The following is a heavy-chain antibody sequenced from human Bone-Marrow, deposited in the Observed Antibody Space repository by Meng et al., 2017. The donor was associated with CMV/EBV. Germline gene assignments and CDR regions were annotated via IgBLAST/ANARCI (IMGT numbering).Heavy chain of an antibody. D-gene: IGHD3-10*01. V-gene: IGHV3-7*01. J-gene: IGHJ6*01. Sequence: GESLKISCAASGFIFSKYWMTWVRQAPGKGLEWVANIKEDGSEKSYVDSVKGRFTISRDNAKNSLSLEMNSLRVEDMAVYYCAREQGAMGGNYYYAMDVWGQGTTVTGSS. CDR1: GFIFSKYW. CDR2: IKEDGSEK. CDR3: AREQGAMGGNYYYAMDV.